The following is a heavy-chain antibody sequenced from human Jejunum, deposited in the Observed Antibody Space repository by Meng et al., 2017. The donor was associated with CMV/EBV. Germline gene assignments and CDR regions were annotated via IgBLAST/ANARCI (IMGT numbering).Heavy chain of an antibody. D-gene: IGHD3-3*01. Sequence: SISSGDSYWSWIRQPPGKGLEWIGYIYYSGSTYYNPSLKSRVTISVDTSKNQFSLKLSSVTAADTAVYYCARERFLEWFPNWFDPWGQGTLVTVSS. CDR2: IYYSGST. V-gene: IGHV4-30-4*08. CDR1: SISSGDSY. CDR3: ARERFLEWFPNWFDP. J-gene: IGHJ5*02.